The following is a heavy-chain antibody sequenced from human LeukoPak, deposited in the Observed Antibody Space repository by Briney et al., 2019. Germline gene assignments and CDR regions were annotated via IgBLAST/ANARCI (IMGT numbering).Heavy chain of an antibody. V-gene: IGHV3-23*01. CDR3: AKDLSHRDYFDSSGSYPGYFDY. J-gene: IGHJ4*02. CDR2: ISGSGDNT. CDR1: GFTFSSYA. Sequence: PGGSLRLSCEVSGFTFSSYAMGWVRQAPGRGLEWVSAISGSGDNTYYADSVKGRFTVSRDNSRNTLYLQMNSLRADDAAVYYCAKDLSHRDYFDSSGSYPGYFDYWGQGTLVTVSS. D-gene: IGHD3-22*01.